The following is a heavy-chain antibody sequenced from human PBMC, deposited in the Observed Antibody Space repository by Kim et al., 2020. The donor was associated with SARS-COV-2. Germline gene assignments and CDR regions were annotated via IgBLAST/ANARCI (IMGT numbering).Heavy chain of an antibody. CDR3: ARGLALWGSGSYYKDRFYYYYGMDV. Sequence: SVKVSCKASGGTFSSYAISWVRQAPGQGLEWMGGIIPIFGTANYAQKFQGRVTITADESTSTAYMELSSLRSEDTAVYYCARGLALWGSGSYYKDRFYYYYGMDVWGQGTTVTVSS. V-gene: IGHV1-69*13. CDR1: GGTFSSYA. CDR2: IIPIFGTA. J-gene: IGHJ6*02. D-gene: IGHD3-10*01.